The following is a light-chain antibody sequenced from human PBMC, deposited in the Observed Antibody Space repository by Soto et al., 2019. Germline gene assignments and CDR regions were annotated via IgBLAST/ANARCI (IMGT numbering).Light chain of an antibody. V-gene: IGKV1-39*01. CDR2: AAS. CDR3: RQSYSTPCT. CDR1: TSISIY. Sequence: DIQMTQSPSSLSASVGDRVTITCRASTSISIYLNWYQQKPGKAPKLLIYAASSLQSGVPSKFSGSGSATDFTLTISSQQPEDFATYYCRQSYSTPCTFGGGTKVEIK. J-gene: IGKJ4*01.